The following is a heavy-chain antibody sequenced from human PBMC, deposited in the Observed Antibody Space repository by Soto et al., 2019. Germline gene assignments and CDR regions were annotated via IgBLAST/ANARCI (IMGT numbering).Heavy chain of an antibody. Sequence: ASVNVSGKASGYTFTTAGFSWLRQAPGQGLEWLAYINVNDGHTRYAQKFQGRVTITTDTSTSTAYMELSSLRSADTAVYFCVRHEQWLLDYWAQGPLVNVSS. CDR1: GYTFTTAG. V-gene: IGHV1-18*01. J-gene: IGHJ4*02. CDR3: VRHEQWLLDY. CDR2: INVNDGHT. D-gene: IGHD6-19*01.